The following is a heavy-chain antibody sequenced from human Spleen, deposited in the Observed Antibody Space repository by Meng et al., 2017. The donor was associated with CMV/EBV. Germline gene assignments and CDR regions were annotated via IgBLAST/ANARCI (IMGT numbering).Heavy chain of an antibody. CDR1: GFTFISYA. Sequence: GESLKISCAASGFTFISYAMSWVRQAPGKGLEWVSGISDSGDSTYYADSVKGRFTISRDNSKNTVYLQMNSLRAEDTAVYFCAKFTYYYDYWGQGTLVTVSS. V-gene: IGHV3-23*01. D-gene: IGHD3-16*01. CDR2: ISDSGDST. CDR3: AKFTYYYDY. J-gene: IGHJ4*02.